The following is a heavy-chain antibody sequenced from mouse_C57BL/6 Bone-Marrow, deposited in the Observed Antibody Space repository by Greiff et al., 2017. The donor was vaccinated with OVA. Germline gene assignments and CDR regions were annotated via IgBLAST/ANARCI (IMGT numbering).Heavy chain of an antibody. D-gene: IGHD1-1*01. J-gene: IGHJ2*01. Sequence: VQLQQPGAELVKPGASVKMSCKASGYTFTSYWITWVKQRPGQGLEWIGDIYPGSGSTNYNEKFKSKATLTVDTSSSTAYMQLSSLTSEDSAVYYCARRRYGILVARFDDWGQGTTLTVSS. CDR2: IYPGSGST. CDR3: ARRRYGILVARFDD. CDR1: GYTFTSYW. V-gene: IGHV1-55*01.